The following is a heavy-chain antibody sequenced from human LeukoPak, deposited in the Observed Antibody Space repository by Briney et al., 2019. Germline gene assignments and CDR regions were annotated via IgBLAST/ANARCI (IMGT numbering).Heavy chain of an antibody. CDR1: GFTFSSYW. CDR2: IKQDGSEK. Sequence: PAGSLRLSCAASGFTFSSYWMSWVRQAPGKGLEWVANIKQDGSEKYYVDSVKGRFTISRDNAKNSLYLQMNSLRAEDTAVYYCARDDCSSISCYHNWFDPWGQGTLVTVSS. J-gene: IGHJ5*02. D-gene: IGHD2-2*01. V-gene: IGHV3-7*01. CDR3: ARDDCSSISCYHNWFDP.